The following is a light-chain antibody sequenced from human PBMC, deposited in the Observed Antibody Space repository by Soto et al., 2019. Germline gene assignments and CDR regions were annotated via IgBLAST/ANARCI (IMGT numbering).Light chain of an antibody. J-gene: IGKJ4*01. Sequence: DLQMTQSPSTLSASVGDRVTITCRASQSISSWLAWYQQKPGKAPKLRIYKASSLESGVPSRFSGSGSGTEFTLSISSLQPDDFATYYCQQYNSYPLTFGGGTKVEIK. CDR3: QQYNSYPLT. CDR2: KAS. V-gene: IGKV1-5*03. CDR1: QSISSW.